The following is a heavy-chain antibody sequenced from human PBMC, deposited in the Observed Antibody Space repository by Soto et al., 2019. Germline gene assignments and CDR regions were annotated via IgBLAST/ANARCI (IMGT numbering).Heavy chain of an antibody. D-gene: IGHD3-22*01. J-gene: IGHJ3*02. Sequence: GGSLRLSCAASGFTFSSYAMHWVRQAPGKGLEWVAVISYDGSNKYYADSVKGRFTISRDNSKNTLYLQMNSLRAEDTAVYYCARVGDSSGYYHIDAFDIWGQGTMVTVSS. CDR1: GFTFSSYA. CDR2: ISYDGSNK. CDR3: ARVGDSSGYYHIDAFDI. V-gene: IGHV3-30-3*01.